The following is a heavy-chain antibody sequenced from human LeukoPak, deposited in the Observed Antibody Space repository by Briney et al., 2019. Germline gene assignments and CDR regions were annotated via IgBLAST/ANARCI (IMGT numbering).Heavy chain of an antibody. J-gene: IGHJ4*02. CDR3: TRSYRYGLDY. D-gene: IGHD5-18*01. Sequence: GGSLRLSCVASPFTFSNYWMTWVRQAPVKGLEWVATIKPDGSEGYYVDSVKGRFTISRDNAKNSLYLQMNSLRVEDTAVYYCTRSYRYGLDYWGQGTLVTVSS. CDR2: IKPDGSEG. CDR1: PFTFSNYW. V-gene: IGHV3-7*03.